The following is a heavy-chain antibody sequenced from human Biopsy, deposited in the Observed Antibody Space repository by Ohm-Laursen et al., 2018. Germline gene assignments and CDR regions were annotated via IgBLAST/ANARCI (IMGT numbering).Heavy chain of an antibody. J-gene: IGHJ5*02. D-gene: IGHD3-22*01. CDR3: ARDYDTSGYYYVS. CDR2: IFYRGST. CDR1: GGSISNNNYY. V-gene: IGHV4-39*01. Sequence: QTLSLTCSVSGGSISNNNYYWGWIRQPPGKGLEWIGSIFYRGSTHYKPSLKSRVNISVDTSKNQFSLKLNSVTAADTAVYYCARDYDTSGYYYVSWGQGTLVTVSS.